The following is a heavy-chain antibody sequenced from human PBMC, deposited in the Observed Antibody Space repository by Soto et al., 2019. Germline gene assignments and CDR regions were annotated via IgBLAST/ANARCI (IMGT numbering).Heavy chain of an antibody. CDR3: ARDPYYDFWSGYPPTLYYYGMDV. D-gene: IGHD3-3*01. Sequence: ASVKVSCKASGYTFTSYGISWVRQAPGQGLEWMGWISAYNGNTNYAQKLQGRVTMTTDTSTSTAYMELRSLRSDDTAVYYCARDPYYDFWSGYPPTLYYYGMDVWGQGTTVTVSS. CDR2: ISAYNGNT. J-gene: IGHJ6*02. V-gene: IGHV1-18*04. CDR1: GYTFTSYG.